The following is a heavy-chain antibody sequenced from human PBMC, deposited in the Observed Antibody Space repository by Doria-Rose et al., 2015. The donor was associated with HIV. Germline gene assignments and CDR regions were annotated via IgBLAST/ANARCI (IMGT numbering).Heavy chain of an antibody. D-gene: IGHD6-13*01. CDR1: GVSLSSPGMG. J-gene: IGHJ4*02. Sequence: QITLKESGPVLVKPTETLTLTCTVSGVSLSSPGMGVSWIRQPPGKALEWLANIFSDDERSYKTSLKSRLTISRCTSKTQVVLTMTDMDPVDTATYYCARIKSSRWYHKYSLDFWGQGTLVIVSA. CDR2: IFSDDER. CDR3: ARIKSSRWYHKYSLDF. V-gene: IGHV2-26*01.